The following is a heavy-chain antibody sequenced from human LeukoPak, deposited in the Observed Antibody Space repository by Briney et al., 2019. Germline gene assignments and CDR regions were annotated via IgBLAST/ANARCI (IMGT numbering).Heavy chain of an antibody. Sequence: ASVKVSCKASGGTFSSYAISWVRQAPGQGLEWMGRIIPILGIANYAQKFQGRVTITADKSTSTAYMELSSLRSEDTAVYYCARFYYGSGSHYKFDPWGQGILVTVSS. J-gene: IGHJ5*02. D-gene: IGHD3-10*01. CDR2: IIPILGIA. CDR3: ARFYYGSGSHYKFDP. CDR1: GGTFSSYA. V-gene: IGHV1-69*04.